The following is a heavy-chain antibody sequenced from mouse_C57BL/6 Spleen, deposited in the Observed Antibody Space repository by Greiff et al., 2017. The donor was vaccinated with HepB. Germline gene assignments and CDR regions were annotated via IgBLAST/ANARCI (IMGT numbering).Heavy chain of an antibody. CDR3: ARGDYDY. J-gene: IGHJ2*01. CDR2: IDPSDSYT. D-gene: IGHD2-4*01. Sequence: VQLQQPGAELVMPGASVKLSCKASGYTFTCYWMHWVKQRPGQGLEWIGEIDPSDSYTNYNQKFKGKSTLTVDKSSSTAYMQLSSLTSEDSAVYYCARGDYDYWGQGTTLTVSS. V-gene: IGHV1-69*01. CDR1: GYTFTCYW.